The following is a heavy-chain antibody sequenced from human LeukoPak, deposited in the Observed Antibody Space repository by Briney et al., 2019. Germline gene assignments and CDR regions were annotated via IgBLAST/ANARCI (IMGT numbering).Heavy chain of an antibody. V-gene: IGHV3-49*04. CDR1: GFTFGDYA. Sequence: GGSLRLSCTASGFTFGDYAMSWVRQAPGKGLGWVGFIRSKAYGGTTEYAASVKGRFTISRDDSKSIAYLQMNSLKTEDTAVYYCTRDSLIYCSSTSCPFDYWGQGTLVTVSS. CDR2: IRSKAYGGTT. J-gene: IGHJ4*02. D-gene: IGHD2-2*01. CDR3: TRDSLIYCSSTSCPFDY.